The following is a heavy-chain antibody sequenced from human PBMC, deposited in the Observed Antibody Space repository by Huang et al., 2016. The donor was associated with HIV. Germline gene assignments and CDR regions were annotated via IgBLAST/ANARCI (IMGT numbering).Heavy chain of an antibody. D-gene: IGHD6-13*01. J-gene: IGHJ4*02. CDR2: SSPGSRFI. Sequence: EVQLVESGGGLVKPGGSLRLSCAASGFSLDSYNMYWVRQTPGKGLQWVSSSSPGSRFIDYADSVKGRFSISRDNAKNSLYLQMNNLRGEDTAVYYCARDRGQQLSPFDSWGQGTLVTVSS. CDR3: ARDRGQQLSPFDS. V-gene: IGHV3-21*01. CDR1: GFSLDSYN.